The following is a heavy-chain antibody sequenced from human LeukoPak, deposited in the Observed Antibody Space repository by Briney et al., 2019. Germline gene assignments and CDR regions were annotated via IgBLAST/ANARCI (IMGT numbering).Heavy chain of an antibody. Sequence: GGSLRLSCVTSGFIFSNYGMHWVRQAPGKGLEWLTFIQFDGSNKLYADSVKGRFTVSRDTSKNTVYLQMISLRVEDTAVYYCAKENDFWSGPEGWGQGTLVTVSS. D-gene: IGHD3-3*01. CDR1: GFIFSNYG. CDR3: AKENDFWSGPEG. V-gene: IGHV3-30*02. CDR2: IQFDGSNK. J-gene: IGHJ4*02.